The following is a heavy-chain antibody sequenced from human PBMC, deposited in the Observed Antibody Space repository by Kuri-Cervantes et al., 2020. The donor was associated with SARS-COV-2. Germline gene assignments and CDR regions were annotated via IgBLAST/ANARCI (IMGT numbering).Heavy chain of an antibody. CDR2: INHSGST. CDR3: ARQRFLGYMDV. J-gene: IGHJ6*03. Sequence: ESLEISCAVYGGSFSDYYWSWVRQPPGKGLEWIGEINHSGSTNYNPSLNSRVTISVDTSKNHFSLKLGSVTGADTGVYYCARQRFLGYMDVWGKGTTVTVSS. D-gene: IGHD3-3*01. V-gene: IGHV4-34*01. CDR1: GGSFSDYY.